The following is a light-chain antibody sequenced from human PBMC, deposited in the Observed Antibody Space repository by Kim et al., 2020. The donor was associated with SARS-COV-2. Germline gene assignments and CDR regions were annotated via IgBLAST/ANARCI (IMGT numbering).Light chain of an antibody. CDR1: QSVSSY. J-gene: IGKJ2*01. V-gene: IGKV3-11*01. CDR3: QQRSNSRT. CDR2: DAS. Sequence: EIVLTQSPATLSLSPGERATLSCRASQSVSSYLAWYQQKPGQAPRLLIYDASNRATGIPARFSGSGSGTDFTLTISSLEPEDFAVYYCQQRSNSRTFGQGTKLEI.